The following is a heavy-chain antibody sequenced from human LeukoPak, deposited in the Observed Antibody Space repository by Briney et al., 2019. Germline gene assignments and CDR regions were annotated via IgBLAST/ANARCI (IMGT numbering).Heavy chain of an antibody. Sequence: PGGSLRLSCAASGFTFSSYSMNWVRQAPGKGLEWVSSISSSSSYIYYADSVKGRFTISRDNAKNSLYLQMNSLRAEDTAVYYCAREAGAKLGNRRGGAFPDAFDIWGQGTMVTVSS. D-gene: IGHD1-26*01. J-gene: IGHJ3*02. V-gene: IGHV3-21*01. CDR2: ISSSSSYI. CDR1: GFTFSSYS. CDR3: AREAGAKLGNRRGGAFPDAFDI.